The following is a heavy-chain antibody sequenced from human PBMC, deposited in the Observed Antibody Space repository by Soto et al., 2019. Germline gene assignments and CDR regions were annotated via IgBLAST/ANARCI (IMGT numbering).Heavy chain of an antibody. Sequence: EVKLVQSGGGLVKPGGSLRLSCAASGFTFETSSINCLRQTPGKGLEWVASISATSLYIYYADSVRGRFTISRENPKKTVFLQTAGLRLREWAIYFGERVLGGVAHYGMDVWCQWTTVTVSS. CDR3: ERVLGGVAHYGMDV. CDR1: GFTFETSS. J-gene: IGHJ6*02. V-gene: IGHV3-21*01. CDR2: ISATSLYI. D-gene: IGHD3-16*01.